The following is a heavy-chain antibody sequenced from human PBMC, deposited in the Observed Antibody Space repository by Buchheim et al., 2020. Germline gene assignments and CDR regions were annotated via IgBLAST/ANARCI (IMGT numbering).Heavy chain of an antibody. Sequence: VQLVESGGGVVQPGRSLRLSCAASGFTFRTYGMNWVRQAPGKGPVYISRVNPDGSTTTYADSVRGRFTVSRHNSKNTLYVQMNSLRAEDTAVYYCARGFDSGGQGTL. J-gene: IGHJ5*01. CDR3: ARGFDS. CDR2: VNPDGSTT. CDR1: GFTFRTYG. V-gene: IGHV3-74*02.